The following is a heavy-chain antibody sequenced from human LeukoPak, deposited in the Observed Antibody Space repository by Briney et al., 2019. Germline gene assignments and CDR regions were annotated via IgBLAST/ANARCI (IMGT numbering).Heavy chain of an antibody. V-gene: IGHV5-51*01. CDR2: IYPGDSDT. J-gene: IGHJ4*02. Sequence: GESLQISCQGSGSTFSSYWIGWVRQLPGKGLEWMGIIYPGDSDTRYSPSLQGQVTISVDTSIGTAYLQWSRLKASDTAIYYCARQNDFRLDYWGQGTLVTVSS. CDR3: ARQNDFRLDY. CDR1: GSTFSSYW. D-gene: IGHD3-3*01.